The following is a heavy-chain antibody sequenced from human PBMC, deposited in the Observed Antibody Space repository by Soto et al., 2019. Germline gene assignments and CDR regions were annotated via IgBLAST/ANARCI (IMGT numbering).Heavy chain of an antibody. CDR3: ARGSVDWQSIAGALRFQH. J-gene: IGHJ1*01. V-gene: IGHV1-18*01. Sequence: ASVKVSCKASGYTFTSYGISWVRQAPGQGLEWMGWISAYNGNTNYAQKLQGRVTMTTDTSTSTAYMELRSLRSDDTAVYYCARGSVDWQSIAGALRFQHWRQGTLVTVSS. CDR2: ISAYNGNT. CDR1: GYTFTSYG. D-gene: IGHD6-6*01.